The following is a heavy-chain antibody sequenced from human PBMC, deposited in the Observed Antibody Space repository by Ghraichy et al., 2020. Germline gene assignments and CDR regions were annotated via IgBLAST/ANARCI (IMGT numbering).Heavy chain of an antibody. CDR1: GYTFTTHY. Sequence: ASVKVSCKASGYTFTTHYMHWVRQAPGQGLGWMGIINPSGDITRYTQRFQGRVTMTRDTSTSTVYMELSSLRSEDTAVYYCARDRSHTIFGVIRSYGMDVWGQGTTVTVTS. CDR2: INPSGDIT. V-gene: IGHV1-46*01. D-gene: IGHD3-3*01. CDR3: ARDRSHTIFGVIRSYGMDV. J-gene: IGHJ6*02.